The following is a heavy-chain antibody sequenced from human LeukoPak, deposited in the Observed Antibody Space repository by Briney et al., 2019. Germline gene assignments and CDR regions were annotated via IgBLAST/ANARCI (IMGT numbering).Heavy chain of an antibody. CDR2: ISPYNGNT. D-gene: IGHD3-10*01. J-gene: IGHJ3*02. CDR1: GYTFTSYG. V-gene: IGHV1-18*01. Sequence: ASVKVSCKASGYTFTSYGISWVRQAPGQGLEWMGWISPYNGNTNYAQKLQGRVTMTTDTSTTTAYMELRSLRSDDTAVYYCARVPGDYDGLGSFRAFDIWGQGTMVTVSS. CDR3: ARVPGDYDGLGSFRAFDI.